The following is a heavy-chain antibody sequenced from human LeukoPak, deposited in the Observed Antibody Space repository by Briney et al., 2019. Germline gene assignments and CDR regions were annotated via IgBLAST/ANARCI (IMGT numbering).Heavy chain of an antibody. Sequence: PSETLSLTCIVSGGSVSSSSWSWIRQPPGEGLEWIGYIYNGGSTTYNPSLKSRVTMSVDTSKNQISLKVNSVTAADTAVYYCARESYSSSYLFDFWGQGTLVTVSS. CDR3: ARESYSSSYLFDF. V-gene: IGHV4-59*02. CDR2: IYNGGST. J-gene: IGHJ4*02. CDR1: GGSVSSSS. D-gene: IGHD6-6*01.